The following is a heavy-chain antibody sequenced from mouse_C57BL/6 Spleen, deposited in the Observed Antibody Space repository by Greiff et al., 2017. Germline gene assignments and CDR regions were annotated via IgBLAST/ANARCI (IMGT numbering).Heavy chain of an antibody. J-gene: IGHJ1*03. CDR3: ARESNWYFDV. D-gene: IGHD5-1*01. CDR1: GYAFTNYL. Sequence: VQLQQSGAELVRPGTSVKVSCKASGYAFTNYLIEWVKQRPGQGLEWIGVINPGSGGTNYNEKFKGKATLTADKSSSTAYMQLSSLTSEDSAVYYCARESNWYFDVWGTGTTVTVSS. V-gene: IGHV1-54*01. CDR2: INPGSGGT.